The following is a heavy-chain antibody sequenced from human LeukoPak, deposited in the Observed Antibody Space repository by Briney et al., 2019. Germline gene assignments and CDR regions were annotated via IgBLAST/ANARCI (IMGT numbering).Heavy chain of an antibody. D-gene: IGHD3-22*01. CDR1: GFTFSGSA. V-gene: IGHV3-73*01. Sequence: GGSLRLSCAASGFTFSGSAMHWVRQASGKGLGWVGRIRSKANSYATAYAASVKGRFTISRDDSKNTAYLQMNSLKTEDTAVYYCNYYDSSGYRSIDYWGQGTLVTVSS. CDR3: NYYDSSGYRSIDY. J-gene: IGHJ4*02. CDR2: IRSKANSYAT.